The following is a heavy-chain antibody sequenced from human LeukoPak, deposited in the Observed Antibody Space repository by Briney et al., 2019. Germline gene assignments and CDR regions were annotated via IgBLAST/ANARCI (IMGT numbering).Heavy chain of an antibody. CDR3: ARGESYYDFWSGNYYYYYMDV. V-gene: IGHV4-59*01. Sequence: SETLSLTCTVSGGSISSNYWSWIRQPPGKGLEWIGYIYYSGSTNYNPSLKSRVTISVDTSKNQFSLKLSSVTAADTAVYYCARGESYYDFWSGNYYYYYMDVWGKGTTVTVSS. J-gene: IGHJ6*03. CDR2: IYYSGST. D-gene: IGHD3-3*01. CDR1: GGSISSNY.